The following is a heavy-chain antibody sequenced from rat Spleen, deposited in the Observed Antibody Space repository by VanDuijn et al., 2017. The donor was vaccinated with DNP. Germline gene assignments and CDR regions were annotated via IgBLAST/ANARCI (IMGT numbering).Heavy chain of an antibody. CDR1: GFTFSNYD. Sequence: EVQLVESGGGLVQPGRSLKLSCAASGFTFSNYDMAWVRQAPTKGLEWVTTISTSTGNTYYRDSVKGRFTVSRDNAKSTLYLQMDSLRSEDTATYYCARTPSDYWGQGVMVTVSS. CDR3: ARTPSDY. CDR2: ISTSTGNT. J-gene: IGHJ2*01. V-gene: IGHV5-25*01.